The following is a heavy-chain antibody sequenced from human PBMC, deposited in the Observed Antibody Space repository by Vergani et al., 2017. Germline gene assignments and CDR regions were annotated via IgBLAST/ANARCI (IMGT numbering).Heavy chain of an antibody. Sequence: QVQLQESGPGLVKPSETPSLTCAVSGYSISSGYYWGWIRQPPGKGLDWIASIYHSGSTYYNPSLKSRVTTSVDTSKNQFSLKLSSVTAADTAVYYCARSEGYSGFDPWGQGTLVTVSS. V-gene: IGHV4-38-2*01. J-gene: IGHJ5*02. D-gene: IGHD2-15*01. CDR3: ARSEGYSGFDP. CDR1: GYSISSGYY. CDR2: IYHSGST.